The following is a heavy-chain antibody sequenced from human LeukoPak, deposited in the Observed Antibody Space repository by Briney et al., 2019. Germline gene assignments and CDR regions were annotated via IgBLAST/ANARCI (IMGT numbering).Heavy chain of an antibody. Sequence: PSETLSLTCTVSGGSISSYYWSWIRQPPGKGLEWIGYIYTSGSTNYNPSLKSRVTISVDTSKNQFSLKLSSVTAADTAVYYCARGVTIAARVGPYLDYWGQGTLVTVSS. CDR2: IYTSGST. CDR1: GGSISSYY. J-gene: IGHJ4*02. CDR3: ARGVTIAARVGPYLDY. D-gene: IGHD6-6*01. V-gene: IGHV4-4*09.